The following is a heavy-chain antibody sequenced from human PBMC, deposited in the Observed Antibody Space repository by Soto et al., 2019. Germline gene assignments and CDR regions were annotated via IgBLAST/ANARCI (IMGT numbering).Heavy chain of an antibody. V-gene: IGHV1-46*03. Sequence: ASVQVSCQASGSTFTSYYMHWVRQAPGQGLEWMGIINPSGGSTSYAQKFQGRVTMTRDTSTSTVYMELSSLRSEDTAVYYCARDQRGLSGSSCNVFDIWVQGTMVTVSS. J-gene: IGHJ3*02. CDR3: ARDQRGLSGSSCNVFDI. CDR2: INPSGGST. CDR1: GSTFTSYY. D-gene: IGHD6-6*01.